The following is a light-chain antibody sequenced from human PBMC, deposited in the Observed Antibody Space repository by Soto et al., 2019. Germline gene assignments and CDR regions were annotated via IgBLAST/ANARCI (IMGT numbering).Light chain of an antibody. CDR2: AAS. V-gene: IGKV1-39*01. Sequence: DIQMTQSPFSLSAPVGDRVTITCRASQSIGNYLNWYQQKQGKAHKLLIYAASTLQSGVPSRFSGSGSGTDFTLTISSLQPEDSATYYCQQSYGTPIIFGQGTRLDIK. J-gene: IGKJ5*01. CDR1: QSIGNY. CDR3: QQSYGTPII.